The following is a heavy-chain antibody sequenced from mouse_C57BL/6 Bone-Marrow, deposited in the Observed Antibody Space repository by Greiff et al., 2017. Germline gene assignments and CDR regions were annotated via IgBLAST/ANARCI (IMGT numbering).Heavy chain of an antibody. CDR3: ARGGLPLYAMDY. CDR2: IYPGNGDT. D-gene: IGHD2-4*01. J-gene: IGHJ4*01. V-gene: IGHV1-12*01. CDR1: GYTFTSYN. Sequence: LQQSGAELVRPGASVKMSCKASGYTFTSYNMHWVKQTPRQGLEWIGGIYPGNGDTSYNQKFKGKATLTVDKSSSPAYMQLSSLTSEDSAVYLCARGGLPLYAMDYWGQGTSVTVSS.